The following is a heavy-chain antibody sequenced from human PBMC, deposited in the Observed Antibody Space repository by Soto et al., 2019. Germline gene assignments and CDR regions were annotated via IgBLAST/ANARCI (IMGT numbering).Heavy chain of an antibody. D-gene: IGHD2-15*01. Sequence: SETLSLTCTVSGGSITSGSSYWGWIRQPPGKGLEWIGSIYFSGNTYYSPSLKSRVTISVDTSRNQFSLRLTSVTATDTAVYYCAKHTLYCSGGTCYLDYFGSWGQGTLVTVSS. J-gene: IGHJ4*02. V-gene: IGHV4-39*01. CDR2: IYFSGNT. CDR1: GGSITSGSSY. CDR3: AKHTLYCSGGTCYLDYFGS.